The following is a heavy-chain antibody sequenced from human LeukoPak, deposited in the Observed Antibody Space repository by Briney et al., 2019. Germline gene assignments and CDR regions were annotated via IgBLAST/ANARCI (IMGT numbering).Heavy chain of an antibody. CDR1: GYSISSGYY. D-gene: IGHD1-26*01. V-gene: IGHV4-38-2*02. CDR3: ARDPSWELQSMGYFDY. CDR2: IYHSGTI. Sequence: SETLSLTCTVSGYSISSGYYWGWIRQPPGKGLEWIGSIYHSGTIYYNSSLKSRVTISVDTSKNQFSLNLSSVTAADTAMYYCARDPSWELQSMGYFDYWGQGILVTVSS. J-gene: IGHJ4*02.